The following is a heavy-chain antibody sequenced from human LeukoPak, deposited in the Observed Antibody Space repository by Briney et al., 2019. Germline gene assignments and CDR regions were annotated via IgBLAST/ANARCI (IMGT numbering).Heavy chain of an antibody. CDR3: ASYYYDSSGYYYPGHYYYYYTDV. V-gene: IGHV3-48*01. CDR2: ISSSSSTI. D-gene: IGHD3-22*01. J-gene: IGHJ6*03. Sequence: GGSLRLSCAASGFTFSSYSMNWVRQAPGKGLEWVSYISSSSSTIYYADSVKGRFTISRDNAKNSLYLQMNSLRAEDTAVYYCASYYYDSSGYYYPGHYYYYYTDVWGKGTTVTVSS. CDR1: GFTFSSYS.